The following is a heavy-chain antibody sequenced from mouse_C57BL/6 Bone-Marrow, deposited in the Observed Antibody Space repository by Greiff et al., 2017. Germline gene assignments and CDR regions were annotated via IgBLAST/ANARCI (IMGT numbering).Heavy chain of an antibody. CDR2: IDPSDSYA. Sequence: QVQLQQPGAELVMPGASVKLSCKASGYTFTSYWMHWVKQRPAQGLEWIGEIDPSDSYANYNQKFKGQSTLTVDKSSSTAYMKLTSLTSEDSAFYYCVRDNTVVTPSWCAYWGQGTLVTVSA. CDR1: GYTFTSYW. D-gene: IGHD1-1*01. V-gene: IGHV1-69*01. J-gene: IGHJ3*01. CDR3: VRDNTVVTPSWCAY.